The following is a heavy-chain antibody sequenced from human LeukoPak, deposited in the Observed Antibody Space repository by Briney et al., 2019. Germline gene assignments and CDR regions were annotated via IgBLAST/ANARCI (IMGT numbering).Heavy chain of an antibody. D-gene: IGHD3/OR15-3a*01. V-gene: IGHV1-24*01. CDR2: FDPEDGET. CDR1: GYSVIELS. Sequence: ASVKDSCKVSGYSVIELSLQWGRQAPGKGLEWMGGFDPEDGETIYAQKFQGRVTMTEDTSTDTAYMELSSLRSEDTAVYYCATPGPDWGDAFDIWGQGTMVTVSS. J-gene: IGHJ3*02. CDR3: ATPGPDWGDAFDI.